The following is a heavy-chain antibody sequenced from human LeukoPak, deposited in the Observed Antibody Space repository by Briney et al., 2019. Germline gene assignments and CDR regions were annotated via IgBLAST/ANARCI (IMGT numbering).Heavy chain of an antibody. J-gene: IGHJ6*02. V-gene: IGHV3-7*03. CDR2: IKQDGSEK. Sequence: GGSLRLSCAASGFSFSSYWMSWVRQAPGKGLEWVANIKQDGSEKYYVDSVKGRFTISRDNAKNSLYLQMNSLRAEDTAVYYCARSYDSSGFQDGMDVWGQGTTVTVSS. CDR3: ARSYDSSGFQDGMDV. D-gene: IGHD3-22*01. CDR1: GFSFSSYW.